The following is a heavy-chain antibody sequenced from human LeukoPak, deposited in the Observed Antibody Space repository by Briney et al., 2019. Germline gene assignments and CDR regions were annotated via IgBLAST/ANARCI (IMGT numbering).Heavy chain of an antibody. CDR1: GYSISSGYY. CDR3: ARACRGGRGYSSSWYFCPFDY. J-gene: IGHJ4*02. V-gene: IGHV4-38-2*02. D-gene: IGHD6-13*01. Sequence: PSETLSLTCTVSGYSISSGYYWGWIRQPPGKGLEWIGSIYHSGSTYYNPSLKSRVTISVDTSKNQFSLKLSSVTAADTAVYYCARACRGGRGYSSSWYFCPFDYWGQGTLVTVSS. CDR2: IYHSGST.